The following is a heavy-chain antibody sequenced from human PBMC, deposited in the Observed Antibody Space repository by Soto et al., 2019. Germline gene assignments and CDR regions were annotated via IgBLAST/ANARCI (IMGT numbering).Heavy chain of an antibody. CDR3: ARRVFSGSGRDYFDY. CDR1: GGSISSSSYF. J-gene: IGHJ4*02. CDR2: IYYSGTT. V-gene: IGHV4-39*01. Sequence: SETLSLTCSVSGGSISSSSYFWAWIRQPPGKGLEWLATIYYSGTTYYNPSLKSRLTISVDTSKKQFSLKLRSVTAADTAVYYCARRVFSGSGRDYFDYWGQGSLVTVSS. D-gene: IGHD1-26*01.